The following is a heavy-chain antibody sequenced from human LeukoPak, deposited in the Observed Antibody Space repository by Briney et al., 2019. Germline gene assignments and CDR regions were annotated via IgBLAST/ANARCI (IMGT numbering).Heavy chain of an antibody. CDR1: GYPFTSYY. D-gene: IGHD2-15*01. V-gene: IGHV1-46*01. CDR2: INPSGGST. J-gene: IGHJ4*02. Sequence: ASVKVSCKASGYPFTSYYVHWVRQAPGQGLEWMGLINPSGGSTDYAQKFQDRPTMTTDMSTRKVYLELRSLRFQDTAVYYCARASRTRQDLDSWGQGTLVTVSS. CDR3: ARASRTRQDLDS.